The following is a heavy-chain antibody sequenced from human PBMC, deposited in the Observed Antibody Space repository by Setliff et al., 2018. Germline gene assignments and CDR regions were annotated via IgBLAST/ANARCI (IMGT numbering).Heavy chain of an antibody. CDR3: ARGPSPTVTPSRLIYFYHMDV. Sequence: EASVKVSCKASGYIFTGYYMQWVRQAPGQGLEWMGGIIPMFGTNYAQKFQGRVTITADESTTTVYMELSSLRFDDTALYYCARGPSPTVTPSRLIYFYHMDVWGTGTTVTVSS. J-gene: IGHJ6*03. V-gene: IGHV1-69*13. CDR2: IIPMFGT. D-gene: IGHD4-17*01. CDR1: GYIFTGYY.